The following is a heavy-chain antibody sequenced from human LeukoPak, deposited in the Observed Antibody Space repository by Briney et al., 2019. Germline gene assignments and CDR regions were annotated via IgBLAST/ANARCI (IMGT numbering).Heavy chain of an antibody. CDR2: IGSYGGEP. J-gene: IGHJ5*01. CDR3: ARDLWNFYDDSGYYRDFDS. V-gene: IGHV1-18*01. Sequence: TSRTSWVRQAPGHGLARMEWIGSYGGEPYYAQTFQGRVTVTTDTSTSTVDMELRSLRSDDTAVYYWARDLWNFYDDSGYYRDFDSWGQGTLVTVS. D-gene: IGHD3-22*01. CDR1: TSR.